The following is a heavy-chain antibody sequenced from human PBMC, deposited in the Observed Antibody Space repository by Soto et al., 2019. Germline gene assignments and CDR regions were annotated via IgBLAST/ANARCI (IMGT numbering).Heavy chain of an antibody. J-gene: IGHJ6*03. CDR1: GGTFSSYA. Sequence: GASVKVSCKASGGTFSSYAISWVRQATGQGLEWMGGIIPIFGTANYAQKNQGRVTITTDKSTSTANKEQSSLKSEDTTEKYNTRLTRFWEWNYFYYYMDVWGKGPTVTVSS. CDR2: IIPIFGTA. V-gene: IGHV1-69*05. D-gene: IGHD3-3*01. CDR3: TRLTRFWEWNYFYYYMDV.